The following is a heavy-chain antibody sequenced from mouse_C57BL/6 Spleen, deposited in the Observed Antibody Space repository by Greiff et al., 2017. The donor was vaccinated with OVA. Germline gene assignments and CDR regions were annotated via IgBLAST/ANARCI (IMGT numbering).Heavy chain of an antibody. CDR2: INPGSGGT. CDR3: ARTDGYDPAWCAY. V-gene: IGHV1-54*01. J-gene: IGHJ3*01. Sequence: QVQLQQSGAELVRPGTSVKVSCKASGYAFTNYLIEWVKQRPGQGLEWIGVINPGSGGTNYNEKFKGKATLTADKSSSTAYMPLSSLTSDDSAFYFCARTDGYDPAWCAYGGQGTLVTVSA. CDR1: GYAFTNYL. D-gene: IGHD2-2*01.